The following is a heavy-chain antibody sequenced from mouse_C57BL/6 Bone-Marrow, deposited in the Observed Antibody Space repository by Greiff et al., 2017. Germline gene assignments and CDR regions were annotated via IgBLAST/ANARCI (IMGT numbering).Heavy chain of an antibody. D-gene: IGHD1-1*01. CDR3: ARGGLCYVSSNFDY. CDR1: GYAFSSSW. CDR2: IYPGDGDT. Sequence: QVQLKQSGPELVKPGASVKISCTASGYAFSSSWLNWVKQRPGKGLEWIGRIYPGDGDTNYNGKFKGKATLTADKSSSTAYMQLSSRTSEDSAVYFCARGGLCYVSSNFDYWGQGTTLTVSS. V-gene: IGHV1-82*01. J-gene: IGHJ2*01.